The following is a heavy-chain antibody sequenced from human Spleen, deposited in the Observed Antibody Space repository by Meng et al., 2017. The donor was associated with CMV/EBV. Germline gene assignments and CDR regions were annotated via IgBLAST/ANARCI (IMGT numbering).Heavy chain of an antibody. CDR2: IRGHGNT. Sequence: FSFSNYAISWVSKAPGNGLEWVSAIRGHGNTYYADSVEGRFTISRDNSKTTLHLQMNSLRAEDTAVYYYARDNLLEYCSTTICHPLDYWGQGTLVTVSS. D-gene: IGHD2-2*01. J-gene: IGHJ4*02. CDR3: ARDNLLEYCSTTICHPLDY. CDR1: FSFSNYA. V-gene: IGHV3-23*01.